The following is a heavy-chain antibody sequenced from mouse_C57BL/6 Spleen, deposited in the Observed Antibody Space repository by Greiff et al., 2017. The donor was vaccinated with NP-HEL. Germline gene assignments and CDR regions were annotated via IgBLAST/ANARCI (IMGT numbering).Heavy chain of an antibody. V-gene: IGHV1-58*01. CDR1: GYTFTSYG. J-gene: IGHJ4*01. CDR3: ARIDGYYAMDY. Sequence: EVQGVESGAELVRPGSSVKMSCKTSGYTFTSYGINWVKQRPGQGLEWIGYIYIGNGYTEYNEKFKGKATLTSDTSSSTAYMQLSGLTSEDSAIYFCARIDGYYAMDYWGQGTSVTVSS. D-gene: IGHD2-3*01. CDR2: IYIGNGYT.